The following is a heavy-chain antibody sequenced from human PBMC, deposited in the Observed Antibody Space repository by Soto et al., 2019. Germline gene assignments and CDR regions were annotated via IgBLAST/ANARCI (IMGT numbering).Heavy chain of an antibody. Sequence: VASVKVSCKASGGTFSSYAISWVRQAPGQGLEWMGGIIPIFGTANYAQKFQGRVTITADKSTSTAYMELSSLRSEDTAVYYCARDSSEQLVLDYWGQGTLVTVSS. CDR3: ARDSSEQLVLDY. CDR2: IIPIFGTA. D-gene: IGHD6-13*01. CDR1: GGTFSSYA. V-gene: IGHV1-69*06. J-gene: IGHJ4*02.